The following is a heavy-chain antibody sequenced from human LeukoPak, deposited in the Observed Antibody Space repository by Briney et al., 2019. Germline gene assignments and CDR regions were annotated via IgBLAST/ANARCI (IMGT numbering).Heavy chain of an antibody. CDR2: ISSSSSTI. CDR1: GFTFSSHS. J-gene: IGHJ4*02. V-gene: IGHV3-48*02. CDR3: ARELAVSDY. D-gene: IGHD2-8*02. Sequence: GGSLRLSCAASGFTFSSHSMNWVRQSPAQGLERVSYISSSSSTIYYADSVKGRFTISIDNAKNSLYLQMNSLRDEDTAMYYCARELAVSDYWGQGNLVTVSS.